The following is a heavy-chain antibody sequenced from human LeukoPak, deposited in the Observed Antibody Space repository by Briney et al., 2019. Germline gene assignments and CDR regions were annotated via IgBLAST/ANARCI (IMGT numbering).Heavy chain of an antibody. V-gene: IGHV1-24*01. J-gene: IGHJ4*02. D-gene: IGHD6-13*01. CDR2: FDPEDGET. CDR1: GYTLTELS. Sequence: ASVKVSCKVSGYTLTELSMHWVRQAPGKGLEWMGGFDPEDGETIYAQKFQGRVTMTEDTSTDTAYMELSSLRSGDTAVYYCATIQPLYSSSWPFDYWGQGTLVTVSS. CDR3: ATIQPLYSSSWPFDY.